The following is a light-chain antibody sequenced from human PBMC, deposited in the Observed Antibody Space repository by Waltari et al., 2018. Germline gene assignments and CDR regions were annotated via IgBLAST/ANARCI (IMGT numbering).Light chain of an antibody. CDR3: SSYAGNYIYV. CDR1: SSDMGCFNF. V-gene: IGLV2-8*01. Sequence: QSALTQPPSASGSPGQSVTISCTGTSSDMGCFNFDSWHQQHPGKAPKVLIFGVSNRPSGVPDRFSGSKSGNTASLTVSGLQAEDEADYYCSSYAGNYIYVFGTGTKVTVL. CDR2: GVS. J-gene: IGLJ1*01.